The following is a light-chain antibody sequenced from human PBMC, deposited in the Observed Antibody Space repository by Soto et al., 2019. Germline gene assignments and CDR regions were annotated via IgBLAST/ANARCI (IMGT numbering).Light chain of an antibody. CDR1: QDISNS. CDR3: QQYDKVPVT. Sequence: DIQMTQSPSSLSASVGDRVTITCQASQDISNSLNWYQQKPRKAPNLLIYVVSNLETGVPSRFSGSGSGTNFTFTISRLQPEDIATYYCQQYDKVPVTFGQGTRLEIK. V-gene: IGKV1-33*01. J-gene: IGKJ5*01. CDR2: VVS.